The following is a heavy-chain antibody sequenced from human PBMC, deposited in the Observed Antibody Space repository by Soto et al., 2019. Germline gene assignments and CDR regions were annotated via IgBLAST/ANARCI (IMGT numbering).Heavy chain of an antibody. D-gene: IGHD6-13*01. J-gene: IGHJ6*02. V-gene: IGHV3-23*01. CDR2: ISGSGGST. CDR3: AKDRAAAGSYGMDV. CDR1: GYTFTGYY. Sequence: SCKASGYTFTGYYMNWVRQAPGKGLEWVSAISGSGGSTYYADSVKGRFTISRDNSRNTLYLQMNSLRAEDTAVYYCAKDRAAAGSYGMDVWGQGTTVTVSS.